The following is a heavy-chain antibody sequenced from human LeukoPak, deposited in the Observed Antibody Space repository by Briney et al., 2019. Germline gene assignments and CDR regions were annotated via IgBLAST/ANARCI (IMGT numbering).Heavy chain of an antibody. CDR3: ARGGPHGSGSLLGFDF. CDR1: GGTLSSYA. J-gene: IGHJ4*02. Sequence: ASVKVSCKASGGTLSSYAINWVRQAPGQGLEWMGGIIPVYGTTNFAQRFLGRVTITADKSTSTVYMELNSLRSTDTALYFCARGGPHGSGSLLGFDFWGQGTLVTVSS. CDR2: IIPVYGTT. D-gene: IGHD3-10*01. V-gene: IGHV1-69*06.